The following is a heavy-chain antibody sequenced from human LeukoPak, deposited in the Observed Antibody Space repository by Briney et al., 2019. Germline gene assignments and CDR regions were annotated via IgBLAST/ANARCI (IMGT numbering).Heavy chain of an antibody. CDR1: GFTFSSYG. CDR2: IRYDGSNK. CDR3: AKGEGYSSSSGLFDY. Sequence: GGSLRLSCAASGFTFSSYGMHWVRQAPGKGLEWVAFIRYDGSNKYYADSVKGRFTISRDNSKNTLYLQMNSLRAEDTAVYYCAKGEGYSSSSGLFDYWGQGILVTVSS. V-gene: IGHV3-30*02. D-gene: IGHD6-6*01. J-gene: IGHJ4*02.